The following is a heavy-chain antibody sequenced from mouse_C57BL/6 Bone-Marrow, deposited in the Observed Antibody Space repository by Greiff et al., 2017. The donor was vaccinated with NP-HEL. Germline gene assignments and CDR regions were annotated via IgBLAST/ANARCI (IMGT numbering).Heavy chain of an antibody. CDR1: GYSITSGYY. Sequence: EVQLQESGPGLVKPSQSLSLTCSVTGYSITSGYYWNWIRQFPGNQLEWMGYISYDGSNNYNPSLKNRISITRDTSKNQFFLKLNSVTTEDTATYYCARDRGGSYWYFDVWGTGTTVTVSS. V-gene: IGHV3-6*01. D-gene: IGHD3-1*01. CDR3: ARDRGGSYWYFDV. J-gene: IGHJ1*03. CDR2: ISYDGSN.